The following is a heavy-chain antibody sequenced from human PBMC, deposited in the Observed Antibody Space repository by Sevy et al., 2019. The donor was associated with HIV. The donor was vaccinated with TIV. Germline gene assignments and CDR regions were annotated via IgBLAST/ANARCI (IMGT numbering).Heavy chain of an antibody. Sequence: GGSLRLSCAASGFTFSNYALNRVRQVPGKGLEWVSTISGSGFNTYYGDSVKGRFTISRDNSKNTLYLQMSSLSPEDTALYYCAKDRFDGSGYYPEGAFDIWGQGTKVTVSS. J-gene: IGHJ3*02. CDR2: ISGSGFNT. CDR3: AKDRFDGSGYYPEGAFDI. V-gene: IGHV3-23*01. D-gene: IGHD3-22*01. CDR1: GFTFSNYA.